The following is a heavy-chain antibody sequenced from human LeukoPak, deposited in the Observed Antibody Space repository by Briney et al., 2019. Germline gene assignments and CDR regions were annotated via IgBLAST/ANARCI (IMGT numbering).Heavy chain of an antibody. CDR1: GASISSNSYC. Sequence: SETLSLTCTVSGASISSNSYCWGWIRQPPGKGLESLANVYNTGNTYYNPSLQSRVSISVDTSKNQISLKLSSVTAADTAVYFCASRYCPHSNYHLVGAYWGQGTLVTVPS. J-gene: IGHJ4*02. CDR3: ASRYCPHSNYHLVGAY. V-gene: IGHV4-39*01. D-gene: IGHD2-15*01. CDR2: VYNTGNT.